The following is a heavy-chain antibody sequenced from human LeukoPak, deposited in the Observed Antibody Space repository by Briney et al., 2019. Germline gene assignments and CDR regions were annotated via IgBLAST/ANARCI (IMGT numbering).Heavy chain of an antibody. J-gene: IGHJ3*02. CDR3: VRTRLSDHIVPAAERADDACDM. CDR1: GGSISSSRYY. D-gene: IGHD2-2*01. Sequence: NPSETLSPTCTVSGGSISSSRYYWGWIRQPPGKGLEWIGSIHYSGSTYYNPSLKSRVTVSVDTSENQFSLKLSSVAAADTAVYFCVRTRLSDHIVPAAERADDACDMWGQGTMVTVSS. V-gene: IGHV4-39*07. CDR2: IHYSGST.